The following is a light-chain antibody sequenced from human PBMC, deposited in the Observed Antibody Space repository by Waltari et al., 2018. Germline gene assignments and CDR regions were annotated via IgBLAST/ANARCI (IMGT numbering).Light chain of an antibody. J-gene: IGLJ3*02. Sequence: QSALTQPASVSGSPGQSNTLSCTGTSSDVGVHNYVSWYQQYPGKAPKLLIYAVTKRPSGVSSRFSGSRSGNTASLTISGLQPEDEADYYCCSHTFDSTWVFGGGTKLTVL. V-gene: IGLV2-14*03. CDR3: CSHTFDSTWV. CDR2: AVT. CDR1: SSDVGVHNY.